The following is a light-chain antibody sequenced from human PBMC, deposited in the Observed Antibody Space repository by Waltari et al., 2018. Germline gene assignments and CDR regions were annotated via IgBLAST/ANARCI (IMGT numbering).Light chain of an antibody. CDR2: DVS. CDR1: SSDLGGYSF. V-gene: IGLV2-14*01. CDR3: SSYTSIIPPFL. J-gene: IGLJ1*01. Sequence: QSALTQPASVSGSPGQSITISCTTASSDLGGYSFVSWYQQHPGKAPKLMIYDVSHRPSGVSHRFSGSKSGNTASLTISGLQPEDEADYYCSSYTSIIPPFLFGTGTKVTVL.